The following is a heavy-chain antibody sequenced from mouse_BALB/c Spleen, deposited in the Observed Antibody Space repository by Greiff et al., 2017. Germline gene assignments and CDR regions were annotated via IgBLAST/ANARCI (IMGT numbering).Heavy chain of an antibody. CDR1: GFSLTSYG. Sequence: QVHVKQSGPGLVAPSQSLSITCTVSGFSLTSYGVHWVRQPPGKGLEWLGVIWAGGSTNYNSALMSRLSISKDNSKSQVFLKMNSLQTDDTAMYYFARALTFGNRYYLDYWGQGTTLTVSS. D-gene: IGHD2-1*01. CDR2: IWAGGST. J-gene: IGHJ2*01. CDR3: ARALTFGNRYYLDY. V-gene: IGHV2-9*02.